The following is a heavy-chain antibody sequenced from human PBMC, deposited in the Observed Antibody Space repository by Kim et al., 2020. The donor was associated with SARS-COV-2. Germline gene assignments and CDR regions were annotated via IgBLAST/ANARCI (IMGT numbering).Heavy chain of an antibody. J-gene: IGHJ6*02. V-gene: IGHV3-30*01. Sequence: ADSVNGRFTISRDNSKNTLYLQINSLRTEDTAVYYCARAAGGGYYYGMDVWGQGTTVTVSS. D-gene: IGHD1-26*01. CDR3: ARAAGGGYYYGMDV.